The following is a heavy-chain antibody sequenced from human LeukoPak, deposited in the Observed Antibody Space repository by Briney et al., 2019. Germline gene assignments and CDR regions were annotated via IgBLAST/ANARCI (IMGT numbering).Heavy chain of an antibody. CDR1: GRSISSSTYY. CDR2: IYNSGST. CDR3: ARHVGRGVAATLYYFDY. D-gene: IGHD2-15*01. V-gene: IGHV4-39*01. J-gene: IGHJ4*02. Sequence: SETDPLICTVSGRSISSSTYYCGWIRQPPGKGLEWIGSIYNSGSTYYNPSLNSLFTISVDTSKNQFSLKLSYVTAADTAVYYCARHVGRGVAATLYYFDYWGQGTLVTVSS.